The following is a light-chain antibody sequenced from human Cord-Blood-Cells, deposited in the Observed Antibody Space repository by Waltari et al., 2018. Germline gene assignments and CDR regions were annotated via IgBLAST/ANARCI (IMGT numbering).Light chain of an antibody. CDR1: QSLLHSNGYNY. J-gene: IGKJ4*01. Sequence: DIVMTQSPLSLPVTPGEPXSISCXSSQSLLHSNGYNYLDWYLQKPGQSPQLLIYLGSNRASGVPDRFSGSGSGTDFTLKISRVEAEDVGVYYCMQALQTPLTFGGGTKVEIK. CDR3: MQALQTPLT. CDR2: LGS. V-gene: IGKV2-28*01.